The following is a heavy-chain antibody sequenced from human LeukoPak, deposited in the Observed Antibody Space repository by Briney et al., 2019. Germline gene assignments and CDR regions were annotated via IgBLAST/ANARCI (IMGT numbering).Heavy chain of an antibody. CDR2: ISAYNGNT. CDR3: ARDDSSGYSPFDY. D-gene: IGHD3-22*01. Sequence: GASVKVSCKASGGTFSSYAISWVRQAPGQGLEWMGWISAYNGNTNYAQKLQGRVTMTTDTSTSTAYMELRSLRSDDTAVYYCARDDSSGYSPFDYWGQGTLVTVSS. J-gene: IGHJ4*02. V-gene: IGHV1-18*01. CDR1: GGTFSSYA.